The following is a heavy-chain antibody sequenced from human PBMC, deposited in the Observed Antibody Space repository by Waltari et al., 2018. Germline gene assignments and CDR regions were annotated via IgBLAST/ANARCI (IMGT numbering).Heavy chain of an antibody. CDR1: GGSISRYY. CDR2: IYYRGST. D-gene: IGHD6-6*01. V-gene: IGHV4-59*01. J-gene: IGHJ4*02. Sequence: QVRLQESGPGLVKPSETLSLTGTVSGGSISRYYGSWIRQPPGKGLEWIGYIYYRGSTLYHPPLKSRVTISVDTSKIQFSRKLSSVTAAATAVYYWARVGKLAARPYFDYWGQGTLVTVSS. CDR3: ARVGKLAARPYFDY.